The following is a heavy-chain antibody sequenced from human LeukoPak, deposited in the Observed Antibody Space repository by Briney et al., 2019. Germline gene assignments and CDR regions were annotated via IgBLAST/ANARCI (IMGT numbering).Heavy chain of an antibody. J-gene: IGHJ4*02. CDR1: GFTFSSYS. D-gene: IGHD1-26*01. Sequence: GGSLRLSCAASGFTFSSYSMNWGRQAPGKGLGWVSSISSSSSYIYYADSVKGRFTISRDTAKNSLYLQMNSLRAEDTAVYYCARGLSYGGVDYWGQGTLVTVSS. CDR3: ARGLSYGGVDY. V-gene: IGHV3-21*01. CDR2: ISSSSSYI.